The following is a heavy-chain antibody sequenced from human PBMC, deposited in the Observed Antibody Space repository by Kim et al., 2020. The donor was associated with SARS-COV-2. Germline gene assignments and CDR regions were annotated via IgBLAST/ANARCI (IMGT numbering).Heavy chain of an antibody. J-gene: IGHJ6*02. CDR1: GGTFSSYA. CDR3: ARIGLTSRIAAAGTVPWAAGNYYYGMDV. CDR2: IIPIFGTA. D-gene: IGHD6-13*01. Sequence: SVKVSCKASGGTFSSYAISWVRQAPGQGLEWMGGIIPIFGTANYAQKFQGRVTITADESTSTAYMELSSLRSEDTAVYYCARIGLTSRIAAAGTVPWAAGNYYYGMDVWGQGTTVTVSS. V-gene: IGHV1-69*13.